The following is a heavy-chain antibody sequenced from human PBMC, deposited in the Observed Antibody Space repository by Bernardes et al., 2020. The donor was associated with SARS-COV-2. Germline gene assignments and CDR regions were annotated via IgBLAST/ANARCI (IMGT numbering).Heavy chain of an antibody. CDR1: GGSISSYY. CDR3: ARGPHSSGWYHTAYYHYYAMDV. D-gene: IGHD6-13*01. Sequence: SETLSLTCTVSGGSISSYYWSWIRQPAGKGLEWIGRIYTSGSTNYNPSLKSRVTMSVDTSKNQFSLKLGSVTAADTAVYYCARGPHSSGWYHTAYYHYYAMDVWGQGTTVTVSS. CDR2: IYTSGST. J-gene: IGHJ6*02. V-gene: IGHV4-4*07.